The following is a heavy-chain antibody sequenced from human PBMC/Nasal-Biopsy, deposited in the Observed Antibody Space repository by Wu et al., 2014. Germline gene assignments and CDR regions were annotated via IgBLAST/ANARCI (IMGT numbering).Heavy chain of an antibody. V-gene: IGHV4-4*02. Sequence: TLSLTCVVSGDSIISNNWWHWLRQPPGKELEWIGEIYHSGKTNYNPSLESRVTISVDESRSHFSLMLTSVTAADTAVYYCARVWRGCSSTSCYLDPWGQGTLVTVSS. CDR2: IYHSGKT. CDR1: GDSIISNNW. J-gene: IGHJ5*02. CDR3: ARVWRGCSSTSCYLDP. D-gene: IGHD2-2*01.